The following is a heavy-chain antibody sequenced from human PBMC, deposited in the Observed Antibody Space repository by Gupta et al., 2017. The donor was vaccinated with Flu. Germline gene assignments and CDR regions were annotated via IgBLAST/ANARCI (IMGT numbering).Heavy chain of an antibody. D-gene: IGHD3-3*01. Sequence: VTLKESGPELEIPTEPLTLACTDPGFSLSSARTGLNWIRQPPGKALEWLAHIISNSEKSYNTSLKSRSTISKDTTKSRVVLTMTNRDPVDTAAYYYARIVRYHDFRSGLYYYYYCMDVWGKGTTVTVSS. CDR1: GFSLSSARTG. CDR2: IISNSEK. J-gene: IGHJ6*03. CDR3: ARIVRYHDFRSGLYYYYYCMDV. V-gene: IGHV2-26*01.